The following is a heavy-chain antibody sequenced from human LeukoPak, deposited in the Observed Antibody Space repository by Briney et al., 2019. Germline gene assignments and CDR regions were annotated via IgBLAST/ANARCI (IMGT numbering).Heavy chain of an antibody. J-gene: IGHJ4*02. CDR1: GGTFSSYA. V-gene: IGHV1-69*05. Sequence: AASVKVSCKASGGTFSSYAISWVRQAPGQGLEWMGGIIPIFGTANYAQKFQGRVTITTDESTSPAYMELSSLRSEDTAVYYCARGGQYNWNYAPFDYWGQGTLVTVSS. CDR3: ARGGQYNWNYAPFDY. CDR2: IIPIFGTA. D-gene: IGHD1-7*01.